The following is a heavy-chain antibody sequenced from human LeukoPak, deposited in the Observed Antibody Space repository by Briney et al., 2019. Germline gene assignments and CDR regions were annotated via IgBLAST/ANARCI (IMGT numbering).Heavy chain of an antibody. J-gene: IGHJ2*01. CDR3: ARGEMATIAYWYFDL. Sequence: ASVKVSCKASGYTFTSFYMHWVRQAPGQELEWMGIINPSSGSTSNAQKFQGRVTMTRDTSTSTVYMELSRLRSDDTAVYYCARGEMATIAYWYFDLWGRGTLVTVSS. CDR2: INPSSGST. CDR1: GYTFTSFY. V-gene: IGHV1-46*01. D-gene: IGHD5-24*01.